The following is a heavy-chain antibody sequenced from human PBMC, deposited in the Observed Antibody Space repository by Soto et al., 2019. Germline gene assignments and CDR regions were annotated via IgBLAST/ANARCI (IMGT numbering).Heavy chain of an antibody. V-gene: IGHV4-31*03. CDR1: GGSISRGGYY. CDR2: IYYSGRT. D-gene: IGHD6-13*01. J-gene: IGHJ3*02. CDR3: ARDRAAGTWDAFDI. Sequence: QVQLQESGPGLVKPSQTLSLTCTVSGGSISRGGYYWSWIRQHPVKGLEWIGYIYYSGRTYYNPSLKSRVTISVDTSKNQFSLKLSSVTAADTAVYYCARDRAAGTWDAFDIWGQGTMVTVSS.